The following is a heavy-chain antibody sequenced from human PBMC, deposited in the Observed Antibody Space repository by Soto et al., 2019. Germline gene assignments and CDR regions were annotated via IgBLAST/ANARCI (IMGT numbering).Heavy chain of an antibody. Sequence: GGSLRLSCVVSGFTFNNYGINWVRQAPGKGLEWVSTVSKSDYTYYSDSVKGRFTISRDNAKNTVSLHMNTLRAEDTAVYYCAREDSIIIPAVSDFWGQGTLVTVSS. J-gene: IGHJ4*02. CDR3: AREDSIIIPAVSDF. CDR1: GFTFNNYG. CDR2: VSKSDYT. V-gene: IGHV3-21*04. D-gene: IGHD2-2*01.